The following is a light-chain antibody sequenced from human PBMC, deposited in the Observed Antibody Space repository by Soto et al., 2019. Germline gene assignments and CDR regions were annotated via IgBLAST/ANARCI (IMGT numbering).Light chain of an antibody. Sequence: DIQMTQSPSSLSASVGDRVTITCRASQDIRNDLVWYQQKPGKAPKRLIYAASSLQSGVPSRFSGSGSGTEFTRTISSLQPEDFTTFYCLQHNSYPWTFGQGTKVEIK. CDR1: QDIRND. J-gene: IGKJ1*01. V-gene: IGKV1-17*01. CDR3: LQHNSYPWT. CDR2: AAS.